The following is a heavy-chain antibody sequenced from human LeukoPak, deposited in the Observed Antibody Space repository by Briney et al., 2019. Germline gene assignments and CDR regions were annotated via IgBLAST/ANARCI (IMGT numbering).Heavy chain of an antibody. Sequence: GGSLRLSCAASGFIFSTYEMNWVRQAPGKGLEWVSYISSSGSGSTIYYGDSVKGRFTITRDNAKNSLYLQMNSLRAEDTALYYCAKDIGWGDIVVVPAANVGFDYWGQGTLVTVSS. D-gene: IGHD2-2*01. CDR3: AKDIGWGDIVVVPAANVGFDY. J-gene: IGHJ4*02. V-gene: IGHV3-48*03. CDR1: GFIFSTYE. CDR2: ISSSGSGSTI.